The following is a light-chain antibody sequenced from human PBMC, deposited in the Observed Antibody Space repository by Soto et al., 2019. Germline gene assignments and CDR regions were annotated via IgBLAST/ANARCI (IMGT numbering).Light chain of an antibody. Sequence: DIELTPSHPFLSASVGDIVTNNCWASQGISNYLAWYQQKPGKVPKLLIYSASTLQSGVPSRFSGSGSGTDFTLTISSLQPEDVATYYCQKDNRAPQTVGQGTKVDI. J-gene: IGKJ1*01. CDR3: QKDNRAPQT. CDR2: SAS. V-gene: IGKV1-27*01. CDR1: QGISNY.